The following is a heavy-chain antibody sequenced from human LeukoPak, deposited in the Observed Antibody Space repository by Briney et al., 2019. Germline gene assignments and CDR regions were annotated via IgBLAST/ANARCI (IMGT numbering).Heavy chain of an antibody. CDR2: TYYRSKWNN. CDR3: ARLTARSLDY. V-gene: IGHV6-1*01. Sequence: SQTLSLTCALSGDSLSSNSASWNWLRQSPSRGLEWLGRTYYRSKWNNDYAGSVKSRITINPDTSQNQVSLQLNSMTPDDTAIYYCARLTARSLDYWGQGTLVIVSS. J-gene: IGHJ4*02. D-gene: IGHD1-14*01. CDR1: GDSLSSNSAS.